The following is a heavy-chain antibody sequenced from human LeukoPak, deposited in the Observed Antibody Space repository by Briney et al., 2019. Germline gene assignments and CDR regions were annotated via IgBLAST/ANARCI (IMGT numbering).Heavy chain of an antibody. J-gene: IGHJ5*02. Sequence: GGSLRLSCAASGFTFSSYEMNWVRQAPGKGLEWVSYISSSGSNIYYADSVKGRFTISRDNAKHSLYLQMNSLRAEDTAVYYGARGRDYTLGDMVRGAFDHCGQGTLVTVSS. CDR1: GFTFSSYE. CDR3: ARGRDYTLGDMVRGAFDH. V-gene: IGHV3-48*03. CDR2: ISSSGSNI. D-gene: IGHD3-10*01.